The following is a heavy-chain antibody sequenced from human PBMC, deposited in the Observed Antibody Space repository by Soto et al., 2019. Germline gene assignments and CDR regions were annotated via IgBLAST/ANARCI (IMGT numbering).Heavy chain of an antibody. Sequence: PGGSLRLSCAASGFTFSSYWMSWVRQAPGKGLEWVANIKQDGSEKYYVDSVKGRFTISRDNAKNSLYLQMNSLRAEDTAVYYCARDRTVRFLEWLPGYYYYGMDVWGQGTTVTVSS. CDR3: ARDRTVRFLEWLPGYYYYGMDV. J-gene: IGHJ6*02. V-gene: IGHV3-7*01. CDR1: GFTFSSYW. CDR2: IKQDGSEK. D-gene: IGHD3-3*01.